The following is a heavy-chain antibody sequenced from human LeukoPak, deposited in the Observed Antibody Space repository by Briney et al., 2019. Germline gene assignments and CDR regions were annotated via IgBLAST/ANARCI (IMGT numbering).Heavy chain of an antibody. CDR3: AKDISSSSWYGDAFDI. CDR2: ISWNSGSI. CDR1: GFTFDDYA. V-gene: IGHV3-9*03. D-gene: IGHD6-13*01. Sequence: GGSLRLSCAASGFTFDDYAMHWVRQAPGKGLEWVSGISWNSGSIGYADSVKGRFTISRDNAKNSLYLQTNSLRAEDMALYYCAKDISSSSWYGDAFDIWGQGTMVTVSS. J-gene: IGHJ3*02.